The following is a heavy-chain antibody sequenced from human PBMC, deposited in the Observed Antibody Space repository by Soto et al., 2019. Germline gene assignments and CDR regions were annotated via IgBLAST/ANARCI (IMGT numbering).Heavy chain of an antibody. V-gene: IGHV1-18*01. D-gene: IGHD1-26*01. CDR3: ARNPSGSSFDY. CDR1: CYTYLRYG. J-gene: IGHJ4*02. CDR2: ISAYSGNT. Sequence: PVKVTCKASCYTYLRYGIIWVRQAPGQGLEWMGWISAYSGNTDYAQRLQDRVTLTRDTSTSTVYMELRSLRSDDTAVYYCARNPSGSSFDYWGQGTLVTVSS.